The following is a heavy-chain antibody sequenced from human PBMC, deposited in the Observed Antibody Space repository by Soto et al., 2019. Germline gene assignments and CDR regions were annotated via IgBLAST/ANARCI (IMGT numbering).Heavy chain of an antibody. V-gene: IGHV4-59*01. CDR2: IYYSGST. D-gene: IGHD5-12*01. CDR1: GGSISSYY. CDR3: ARDRGVYEALFDY. J-gene: IGHJ4*02. Sequence: ETLSLTCTVSGGSISSYYWSWIRQPPGKGLEWIGYIYYSGSTNYNPSLKSRVTISVDTSKNQFSLKLSSVTAADTAVYYCARDRGVYEALFDYWGQGTLVTVSS.